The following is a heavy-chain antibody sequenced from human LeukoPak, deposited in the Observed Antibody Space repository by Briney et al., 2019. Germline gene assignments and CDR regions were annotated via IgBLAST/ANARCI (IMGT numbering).Heavy chain of an antibody. CDR3: ARDRPSGWYLQYYFNY. J-gene: IGHJ4*02. CDR1: GFTFSNYW. V-gene: IGHV3-7*04. CDR2: INPDGSEK. D-gene: IGHD6-19*01. Sequence: GGSLRLSCVVSGFTFSNYWMSWVRQAPGKGLEWVANINPDGSEKNYVDSVKGRFTISRDNAKNSLYLQMNSLRAEDTAVYYCARDRPSGWYLQYYFNYWGQGNLVTVSS.